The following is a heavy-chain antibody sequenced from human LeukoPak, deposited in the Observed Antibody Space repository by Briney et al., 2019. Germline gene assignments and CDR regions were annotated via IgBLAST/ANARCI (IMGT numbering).Heavy chain of an antibody. CDR2: INPNSGGT. CDR3: ARGGAAAANDY. D-gene: IGHD6-13*01. CDR1: GYTFTGYY. V-gene: IGHV1-2*02. Sequence: ASVKVSCKASGYTFTGYYMHWLRQAPGQGLEWMGWINPNSGGTNNAQKFQGRVTMTRNTSISTAYMELSRLRSDDTAVYYCARGGAAAANDYWGQGTLVTVSS. J-gene: IGHJ4*02.